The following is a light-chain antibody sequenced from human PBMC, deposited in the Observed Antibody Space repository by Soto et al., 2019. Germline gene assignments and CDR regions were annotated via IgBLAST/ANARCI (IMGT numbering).Light chain of an antibody. CDR1: QDISNY. CDR2: DAS. J-gene: IGKJ4*01. CDR3: QQYDTPFT. Sequence: DIQMTQSPSSLSASVGDRVTITCQASQDISNYLNWYQQKPGKAPKLLIYDASNLETGVPSRFSGSGSGTDFTLTISSLQPDDIATYYCQQYDTPFTFGGGTKVEIK. V-gene: IGKV1-33*01.